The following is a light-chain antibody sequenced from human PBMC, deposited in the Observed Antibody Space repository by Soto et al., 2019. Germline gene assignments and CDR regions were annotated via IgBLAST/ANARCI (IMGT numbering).Light chain of an antibody. Sequence: QSALTQPPSVSGAPGQGVTISCTGSSFNIGANYDVHWYQHLPGTGPKLLIYANSFRPSGVPDRVSASKSGSSASLAITGLQAEDEADYYCQSYGARLSAYVFGTGTKLTVL. CDR2: ANS. CDR3: QSYGARLSAYV. V-gene: IGLV1-40*01. CDR1: SFNIGANYD. J-gene: IGLJ1*01.